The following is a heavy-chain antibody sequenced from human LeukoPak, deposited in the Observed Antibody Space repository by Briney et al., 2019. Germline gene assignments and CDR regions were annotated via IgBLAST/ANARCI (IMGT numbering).Heavy chain of an antibody. CDR2: ISGSGGST. CDR3: AKEGYDSSGYYFVYFDY. V-gene: IGHV3-23*01. D-gene: IGHD3-22*01. J-gene: IGHJ4*02. Sequence: PGGSLRLSCAASGFTFSSYAMSWVRQAPGKGLEWVSAISGSGGSTYYADSVKGRFTISRDNSKNTLYLQMNSLRAEGTAVYYCAKEGYDSSGYYFVYFDYWGQGTLVTVSS. CDR1: GFTFSSYA.